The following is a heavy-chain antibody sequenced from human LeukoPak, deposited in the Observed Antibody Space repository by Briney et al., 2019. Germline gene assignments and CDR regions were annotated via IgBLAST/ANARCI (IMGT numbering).Heavy chain of an antibody. V-gene: IGHV4-4*07. Sequence: SGTLSLTCTVTGGSINSYYWSWIRQPAGKGLEWIGRIYSSGSTGYNPSLKSRVTMSLDTSKNQFSLNLSSVTAADTAVYYCARADIRTAFFDYWGQGTLVTVSS. CDR1: GGSINSYY. D-gene: IGHD5-12*01. CDR3: ARADIRTAFFDY. CDR2: IYSSGST. J-gene: IGHJ4*02.